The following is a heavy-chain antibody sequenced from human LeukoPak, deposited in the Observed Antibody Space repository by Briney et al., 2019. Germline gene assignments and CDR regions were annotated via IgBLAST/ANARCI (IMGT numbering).Heavy chain of an antibody. V-gene: IGHV3-23*01. CDR1: GFTFSSYA. D-gene: IGHD1-26*01. CDR2: ISGSGGST. Sequence: TGGSLRLSCAASGFTFSSYAMSWVRQAPGKGLEWVSAISGSGGSTYYADSVKGRFTISRDNSKNTLYLQMNSLRAEDTAVYYCATQQGRLVGATPFDYWGQGTLVTVSS. CDR3: ATQQGRLVGATPFDY. J-gene: IGHJ4*02.